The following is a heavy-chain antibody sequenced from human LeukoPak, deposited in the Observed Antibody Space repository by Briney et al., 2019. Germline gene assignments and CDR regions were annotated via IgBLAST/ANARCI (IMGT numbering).Heavy chain of an antibody. CDR3: ARDRDGSRWSNGMGV. V-gene: IGHV3-7*05. CDR1: GFIFSNYW. J-gene: IGHJ6*02. D-gene: IGHD6-13*01. CDR2: IKQDGSEK. Sequence: PGGSLRLSCAASGFIFSNYWMGWVRQAPGKGLERVANIKQDGSEKYYVDSVKGRFTISRDNAKKSLYLQMNSLRAEDTAVYYCARDRDGSRWSNGMGVWGQGTTVTVSS.